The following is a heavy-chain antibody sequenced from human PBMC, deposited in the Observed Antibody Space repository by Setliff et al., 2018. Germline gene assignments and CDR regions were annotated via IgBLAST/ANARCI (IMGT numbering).Heavy chain of an antibody. CDR1: GFTFSSYA. J-gene: IGHJ4*02. CDR3: VRDLHWGFDY. D-gene: IGHD7-27*01. Sequence: GGSLRLSCAASGFTFSSYAMHWVRQAPGKGLEWVAFIRHDESDIYYTNSVKGRFTVSRDNSKNTLYLQMNILRAEDTAVYYCVRDLHWGFDYWGLGTLVTVSS. CDR2: IRHDESDI. V-gene: IGHV3-30*02.